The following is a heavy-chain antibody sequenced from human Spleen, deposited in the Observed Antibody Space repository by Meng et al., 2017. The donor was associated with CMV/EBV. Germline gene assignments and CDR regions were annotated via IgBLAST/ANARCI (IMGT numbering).Heavy chain of an antibody. D-gene: IGHD2-21*01. CDR1: GYTFTGYY. V-gene: IGHV1-2*02. Sequence: ASVKVSCKASGYTFTGYYMHWVRQAPGQGLEWMGWINPNSGGTNYAQKFQGRVAMTRDTSIGTIYMDLSRLRSDDTAVYYCARGIAHCGDCYLNYYYGLDVWGQGTTVTVSS. J-gene: IGHJ6*02. CDR2: INPNSGGT. CDR3: ARGIAHCGDCYLNYYYGLDV.